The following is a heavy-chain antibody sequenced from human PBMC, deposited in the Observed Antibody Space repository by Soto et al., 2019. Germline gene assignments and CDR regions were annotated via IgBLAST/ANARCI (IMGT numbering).Heavy chain of an antibody. D-gene: IGHD3-10*01. CDR2: IYYSGIT. CDR1: GGSISSGDYY. V-gene: IGHV4-30-4*01. CDR3: ARLFYGSGSYYNFAFDI. J-gene: IGHJ3*02. Sequence: QVQLQESGPGLVKPSQTLSLTCTVSGGSISSGDYYWSWIRQPPGKGLEWIGYIYYSGITYYNPSLKSRLTISVGTSKNQFSLKLSSVTAADTAVYYCARLFYGSGSYYNFAFDIWGQGTMVTVSS.